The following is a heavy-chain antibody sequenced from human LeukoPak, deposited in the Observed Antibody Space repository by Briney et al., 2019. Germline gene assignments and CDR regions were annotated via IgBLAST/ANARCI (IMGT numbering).Heavy chain of an antibody. CDR3: ARSGLELTPYGMDD. J-gene: IGHJ6*02. V-gene: IGHV3-13*01. D-gene: IGHD1-7*01. CDR2: IGTAGDT. CDR1: GFTFSSYD. Sequence: PGGSLRLSCAASGFTFSSYDMHWVRQATGKGLEWVSAIGTAGDTYYPGSVKGRFTISRENAKNSLYLQMNSLRAEDTAVYYCARSGLELTPYGMDDWGQGTTVTVSS.